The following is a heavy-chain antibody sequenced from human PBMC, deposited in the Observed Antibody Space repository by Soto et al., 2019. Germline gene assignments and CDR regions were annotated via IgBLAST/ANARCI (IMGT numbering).Heavy chain of an antibody. CDR2: IIPIFGTA. D-gene: IGHD3-22*01. J-gene: IGHJ4*02. Sequence: QVQLVQSGAAVKKPGSSVKVSCKASGGTFSSYAISWVRQAPGQGLEWMGGIIPIFGTANYAQKFQGRVTITADESTSTAYMEPSSLRSEDTAVYYCAREGASGSHIGYWGQGTLVTVSS. V-gene: IGHV1-69*01. CDR3: AREGASGSHIGY. CDR1: GGTFSSYA.